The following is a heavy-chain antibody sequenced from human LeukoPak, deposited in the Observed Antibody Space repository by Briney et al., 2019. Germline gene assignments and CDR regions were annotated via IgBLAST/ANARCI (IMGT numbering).Heavy chain of an antibody. CDR2: IYYGGST. V-gene: IGHV4-59*01. D-gene: IGHD1-26*01. CDR1: GGSISSYY. Sequence: PSETLSLTCTVSGGSISSYYWSWIRQPPGKGLEWIGYIYYGGSTNYNPSLKSRVTISVDTSKNQFSLKLSSVTAADTAVYYCASSDKELRALPLGWGQGTLVTVSS. CDR3: ASSDKELRALPLG. J-gene: IGHJ4*02.